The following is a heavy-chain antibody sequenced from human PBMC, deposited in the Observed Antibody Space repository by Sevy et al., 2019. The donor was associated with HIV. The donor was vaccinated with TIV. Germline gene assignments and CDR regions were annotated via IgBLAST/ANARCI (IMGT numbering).Heavy chain of an antibody. CDR1: GFTFSRDW. CDR2: IKADGSET. D-gene: IGHD3-10*01. V-gene: IGHV3-7*01. CDR3: ARGANNLYN. Sequence: GGSLRLSCAASGFTFSRDWMTWVRQAPGKGLEWVAKIKADGSETYPVDSVKGRFSISRDNAKNALYLQMNSLRAEDTSVYYCARGANNLYNWGQGTLVTVSS. J-gene: IGHJ4*02.